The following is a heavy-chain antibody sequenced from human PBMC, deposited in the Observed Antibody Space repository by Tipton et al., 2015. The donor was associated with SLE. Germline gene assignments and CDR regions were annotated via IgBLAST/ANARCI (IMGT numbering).Heavy chain of an antibody. CDR1: GFTFSSYA. V-gene: IGHV3-23*01. Sequence: SLRLSCAASGFTFSSYAMRWVRQAPGKGLEWVSAISGSGGSTYYADSVKGRFTISRDNSKNTLYLQMNSLRAEDTAVYYCAKYYYDSSATQHWGQGTLVTVSS. CDR2: ISGSGGST. J-gene: IGHJ1*01. CDR3: AKYYYDSSATQH. D-gene: IGHD3-22*01.